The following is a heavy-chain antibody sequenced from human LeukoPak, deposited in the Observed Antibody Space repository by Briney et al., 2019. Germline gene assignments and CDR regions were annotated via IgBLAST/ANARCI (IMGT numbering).Heavy chain of an antibody. D-gene: IGHD3-10*01. V-gene: IGHV3-21*01. CDR3: ARAPPGETFDI. CDR1: GVTFSGYT. Sequence: GGSLRLSCAPSGVTFSGYTMNWVCQAPGKGLEWVSSISSRSQNIYYADSVKGRFTISRDYAKNSLYLQMNSLRVEDTAVYYCARAPPGETFDIWGLGTMVTVSS. CDR2: ISSRSQNI. J-gene: IGHJ3*02.